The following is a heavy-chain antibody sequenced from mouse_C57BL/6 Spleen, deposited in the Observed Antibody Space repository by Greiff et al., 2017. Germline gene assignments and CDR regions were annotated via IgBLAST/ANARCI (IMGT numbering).Heavy chain of an antibody. CDR2: IVPNSGGP. Sequence: QVQLKQPGAELVKPGASVKLSCKASGYTFTSYWMPWVKQRPGRGLEGIGRIVPNSGGPKYNEKFKSKATLPVAKPSSTAYRQLSSLTSEDSAVYYGAKRDDYDPYWYFDVWGTGTTVNVSS. CDR1: GYTFTSYW. D-gene: IGHD2-4*01. CDR3: AKRDDYDPYWYFDV. V-gene: IGHV1-72*01. J-gene: IGHJ1*03.